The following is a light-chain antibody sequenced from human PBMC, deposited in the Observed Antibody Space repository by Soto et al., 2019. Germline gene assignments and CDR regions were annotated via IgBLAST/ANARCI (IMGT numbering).Light chain of an antibody. CDR3: QHYDNLPLT. V-gene: IGKV1-33*01. CDR2: DAS. J-gene: IGKJ4*01. CDR1: HNIYNY. Sequence: DIQMTQSPSSLSASVGDRVTIACQASHNIYNYLNWYHQKPGKAPKLLIFDASNLERGVLSRFSGSGSRTHFSLSINNLQPEDVGTYFCQHYDNLPLTFGGGTKVEI.